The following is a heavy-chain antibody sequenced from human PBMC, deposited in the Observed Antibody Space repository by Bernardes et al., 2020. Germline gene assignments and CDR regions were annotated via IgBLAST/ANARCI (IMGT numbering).Heavy chain of an antibody. D-gene: IGHD1-26*01. CDR1: GGSFSGYF. V-gene: IGHV4-34*01. CDR3: ARGIPVGRHWFDP. Sequence: SESLSLTCAVSGGSFSGYFWNCIRQPPGKGLEWSVEIDHYGNTNYNPSLKSRVTISVDTSKNQFSLKMTSVTAADTAVYFGARGIPVGRHWFDPWGQGTLVTVSS. CDR2: IDHYGNT. J-gene: IGHJ5*02.